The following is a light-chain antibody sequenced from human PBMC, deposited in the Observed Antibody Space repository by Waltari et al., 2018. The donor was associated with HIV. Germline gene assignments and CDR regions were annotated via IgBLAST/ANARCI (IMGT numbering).Light chain of an antibody. V-gene: IGKV3-15*01. CDR3: QQYNHWHPYT. CDR1: QSVNSH. J-gene: IGKJ2*01. Sequence: EVVMTQSPATLSVSPGERATLSSRPSQSVNSHLAWYQHKPGPAPRLLIYGATTRATGVPARFRGSGSGTEFTLTISSLQSEDFAVYYCQQYNHWHPYTFGQGTKLEIK. CDR2: GAT.